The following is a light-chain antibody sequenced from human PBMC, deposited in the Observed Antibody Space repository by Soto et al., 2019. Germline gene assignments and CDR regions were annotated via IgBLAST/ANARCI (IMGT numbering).Light chain of an antibody. CDR2: GAS. J-gene: IGKJ1*01. V-gene: IGKV3-15*01. CDR3: QQYDTWPPK. Sequence: EIVMTQSPATLSVSPGERATLSCRAGQSVSSNLAWYQQKPGQAPRLLIHGASTSATSFPARFSGSGSGTEFTRTISRLQSEDFASEYGQQYDTWPPKFGQGTKVEIK. CDR1: QSVSSN.